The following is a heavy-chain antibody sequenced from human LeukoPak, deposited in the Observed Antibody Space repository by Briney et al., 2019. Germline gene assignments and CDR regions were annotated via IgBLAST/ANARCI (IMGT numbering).Heavy chain of an antibody. J-gene: IGHJ4*02. V-gene: IGHV1-18*01. Sequence: ASVKVSCKTSGYTFTDNVISWVRQAPGQGLEWMGYINTFYGDTNYAQRVQARVSMTTDTSTNTAYMELTSLRSDDTAIYYCARGMFSGGYIRYEDWGQGTLVTVSS. D-gene: IGHD1-26*01. CDR2: INTFYGDT. CDR1: GYTFTDNV. CDR3: ARGMFSGGYIRYED.